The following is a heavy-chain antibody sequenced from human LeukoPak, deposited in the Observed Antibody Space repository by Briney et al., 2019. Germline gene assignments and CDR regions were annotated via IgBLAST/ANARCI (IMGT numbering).Heavy chain of an antibody. D-gene: IGHD3-9*01. CDR2: IIPILGIA. V-gene: IGHV1-69*04. CDR1: GGTFSSYA. Sequence: ASVKVSCKASGGTFSSYAISWVRQAPGQGLEWMGRIIPILGIANYAQKFQGRVTITADKSTSTAYMELSSLRSGDTAVYYCARAHYDILTGYYMGIDPWGQGTLVTVSS. CDR3: ARAHYDILTGYYMGIDP. J-gene: IGHJ5*02.